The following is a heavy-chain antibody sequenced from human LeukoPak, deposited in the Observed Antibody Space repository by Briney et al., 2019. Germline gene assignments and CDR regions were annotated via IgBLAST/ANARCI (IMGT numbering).Heavy chain of an antibody. CDR2: IYSGGST. CDR3: ASDLIAVAGTPTRRDY. Sequence: GGSLRLSCAASGFTVSSNYMSWVRQAPGKGLEWVSVIYSGGSTYYADPVKGRFTISRDNSKNTLYLQMNSLRAEDTAVYYCASDLIAVAGTPTRRDYWGQGTLVTVSS. J-gene: IGHJ4*02. V-gene: IGHV3-53*01. CDR1: GFTVSSNY. D-gene: IGHD6-19*01.